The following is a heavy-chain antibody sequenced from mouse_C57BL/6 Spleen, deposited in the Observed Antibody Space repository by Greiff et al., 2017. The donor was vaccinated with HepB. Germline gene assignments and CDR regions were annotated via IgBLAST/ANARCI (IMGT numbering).Heavy chain of an antibody. J-gene: IGHJ1*03. CDR3: ARERNWDSWYFDV. CDR2: INPSNGGT. V-gene: IGHV1-53*01. Sequence: QVQLQQPGTELVKPGASVKLSCKASGYTFTSYWMHWVKQRPGQGLEWIGNINPSNGGTNYNEKFKSKATLTVDKSSSTAYMQLSSLTSEDSAGYYCARERNWDSWYFDVLGTGTTVTVSS. D-gene: IGHD4-1*01. CDR1: GYTFTSYW.